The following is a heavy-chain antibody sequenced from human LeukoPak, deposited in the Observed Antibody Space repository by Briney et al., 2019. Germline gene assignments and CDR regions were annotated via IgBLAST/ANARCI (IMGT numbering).Heavy chain of an antibody. V-gene: IGHV4-59*08. Sequence: SETLSLTCTVSGGSISSYYWSWIRQPPGKGLEWIGSIYYTGSTNYNPSLKSRVTISIDTSKNQFSLKLSSVTAADTAVYYCATSSDTASAYWGQGTLVTVFS. CDR2: IYYTGST. J-gene: IGHJ4*02. CDR3: ATSSDTASAY. D-gene: IGHD5-18*01. CDR1: GGSISSYY.